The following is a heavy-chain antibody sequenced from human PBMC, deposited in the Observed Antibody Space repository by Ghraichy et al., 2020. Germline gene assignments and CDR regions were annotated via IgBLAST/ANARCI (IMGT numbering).Heavy chain of an antibody. CDR3: ARVGCSGGSCYSDGYYYYGMDV. CDR2: ISSSSSTI. Sequence: GGSLRLSCAASGFTFSSYSMNWVRQAPGKGLEWVSYISSSSSTIYYADSVKGRFTISRDNAKNSLYLQMNSLRDEDTAVYYCARVGCSGGSCYSDGYYYYGMDVWGQGTTVTVSS. J-gene: IGHJ6*02. CDR1: GFTFSSYS. V-gene: IGHV3-48*02. D-gene: IGHD2-15*01.